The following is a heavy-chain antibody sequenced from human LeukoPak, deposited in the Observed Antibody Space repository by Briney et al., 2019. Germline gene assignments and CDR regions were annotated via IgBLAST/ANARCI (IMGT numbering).Heavy chain of an antibody. Sequence: SETLSLTCAVYGGSFSGYYWSWIRQPPGKGLEWIGEINHSGSTNYNPSLKGRVTISVDTSKNQFSLKLNSVTAADTAVYYCARLPTVTFFDYWGQGTLVTVSS. CDR2: INHSGST. D-gene: IGHD4-17*01. V-gene: IGHV4-34*01. CDR1: GGSFSGYY. J-gene: IGHJ4*02. CDR3: ARLPTVTFFDY.